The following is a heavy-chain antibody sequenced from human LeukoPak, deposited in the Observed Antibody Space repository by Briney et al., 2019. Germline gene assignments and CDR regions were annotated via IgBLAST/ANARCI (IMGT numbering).Heavy chain of an antibody. CDR3: ALSREYCSSTSCPEYYFDY. CDR2: IFYSGST. V-gene: IGHV4-39*01. Sequence: PSETLSLTCTVSSGSINSYYWGWIRQPPGKGLEWIGSIFYSGSTYYNPSLKSRVTISVDTSKNQFSLKLSSVTAADTAVYYCALSREYCSSTSCPEYYFDYWGQGTLVTVSS. J-gene: IGHJ4*02. D-gene: IGHD2-2*01. CDR1: SGSINSYY.